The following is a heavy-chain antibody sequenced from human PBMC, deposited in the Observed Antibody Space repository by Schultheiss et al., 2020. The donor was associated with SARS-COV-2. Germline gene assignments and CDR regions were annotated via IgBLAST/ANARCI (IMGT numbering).Heavy chain of an antibody. D-gene: IGHD6-6*01. CDR3: ARGVRYSSSLWGARPTHPHYGMDV. Sequence: SETLSLTCAVSGYSISSGYYWGWIRQPPGKGLEWIGSIYHSGSTYYNPSLKSRVTISVDTSKNQFSLKLSSVTAADTAVYYCARGVRYSSSLWGARPTHPHYGMDVWGQGTTVTVSS. J-gene: IGHJ6*02. V-gene: IGHV4-38-2*01. CDR1: GYSISSGYY. CDR2: IYHSGST.